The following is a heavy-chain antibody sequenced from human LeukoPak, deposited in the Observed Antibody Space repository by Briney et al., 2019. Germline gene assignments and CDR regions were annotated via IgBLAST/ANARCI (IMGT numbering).Heavy chain of an antibody. CDR1: GFTLSNYA. CDR3: AREYASGTFD. CDR2: ISGSGGST. Sequence: GGSLRLSCAASGFTLSNYAMNWVRQAPGKGLEWVSGISGSGGSTYYADSVKGRFTISRDNSKNTLYLQMNSLRAEDTAVYFCAREYASGTFDWGQGTLVTVSS. J-gene: IGHJ4*02. D-gene: IGHD2-2*01. V-gene: IGHV3-23*01.